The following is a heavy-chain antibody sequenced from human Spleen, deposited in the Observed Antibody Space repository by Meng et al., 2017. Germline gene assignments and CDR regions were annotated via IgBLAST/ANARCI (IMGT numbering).Heavy chain of an antibody. Sequence: QVQLVESGGGVVQPGRSLRLSCTASGFTFNTYGMHWVRPAPGKGLELVALISYDGILISYADSLKGRFTISRDSSKNAMYVQMNSLRPKDTAVYYCAKDLRGGYRYGWELDYWGQGTLVTVSS. CDR2: ISYDGILI. CDR3: AKDLRGGYRYGWELDY. V-gene: IGHV3-30*18. D-gene: IGHD5-18*01. J-gene: IGHJ4*02. CDR1: GFTFNTYG.